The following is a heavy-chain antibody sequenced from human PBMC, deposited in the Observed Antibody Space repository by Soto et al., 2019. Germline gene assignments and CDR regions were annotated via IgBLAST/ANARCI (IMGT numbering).Heavy chain of an antibody. CDR1: RFSFSDYF. J-gene: IGHJ4*02. D-gene: IGHD5-18*01. Sequence: EVQLVESGGGLVQPGGPLRLSCATSRFSFSDYFMEWLRQAPGKGLEWVGRSRNQDYHYTTETAASVNGRFTISRDHSKNSVDLQMNRLKAEDTAVYDWAVDTLGTGTYWGQVNLVTVS. V-gene: IGHV3-72*01. CDR3: AVDTLGTGTY. CDR2: SRNQDYHYTT.